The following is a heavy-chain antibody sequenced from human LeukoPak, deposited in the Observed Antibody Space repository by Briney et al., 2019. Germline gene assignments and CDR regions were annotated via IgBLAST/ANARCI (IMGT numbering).Heavy chain of an antibody. CDR3: AKEVGYGSPYFDY. CDR1: GFTFSSSA. J-gene: IGHJ4*02. D-gene: IGHD5-12*01. Sequence: PGGSLRLSSAASGFTFSSSAMSWVRQAPGKGLEWVSGISGSGGSTHYADSVKGRFSISRDNSKNTLYLQMNNARVDDTAVYYCAKEVGYGSPYFDYWGQGTLVTVSS. V-gene: IGHV3-23*01. CDR2: ISGSGGST.